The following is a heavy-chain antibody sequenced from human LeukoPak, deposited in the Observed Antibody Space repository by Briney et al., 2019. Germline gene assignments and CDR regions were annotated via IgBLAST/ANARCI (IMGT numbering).Heavy chain of an antibody. CDR2: ISYSGST. V-gene: IGHV4-39*01. Sequence: PSETLSLTCTVSGGSISSNNYYWGGIRQPPWKGLEWIGSISYSGSTYYNPSLKSRVTISVDTSKNQFSLKLTSVTAADTAVYYCARPGYYYDSSGYHYRDYWGQGTLVTVSS. D-gene: IGHD3-22*01. CDR1: GGSISSNNYY. J-gene: IGHJ4*02. CDR3: ARPGYYYDSSGYHYRDY.